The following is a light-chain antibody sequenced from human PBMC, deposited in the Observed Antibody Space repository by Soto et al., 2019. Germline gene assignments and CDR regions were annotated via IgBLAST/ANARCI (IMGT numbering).Light chain of an antibody. Sequence: EIVLTQSPGTLSLSPGERATLSCRASQNVSSNLLVWYQQHPGQAPRLLIYGASTRATCIPARFSGSGSGAEFTLTISSLQSEDFAVYYCQQYNNWPRTFGQGTKVDIK. CDR3: QQYNNWPRT. CDR1: QNVSSN. J-gene: IGKJ1*01. CDR2: GAS. V-gene: IGKV3-15*01.